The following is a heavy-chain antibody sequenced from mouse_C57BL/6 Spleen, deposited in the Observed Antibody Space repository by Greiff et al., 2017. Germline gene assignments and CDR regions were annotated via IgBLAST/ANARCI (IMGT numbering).Heavy chain of an antibody. Sequence: DVKLVESGGDLVKPGGSLKLSCAASGFTFSSYGMSWVRQTPDKRLEWVATISSGGSYTYYPDSVKGRFTISRDNAKNTLYLQMSSLKSEDTAMYYCARHHYYGSSYEFCYYSMDYWGQGTSVTVSS. J-gene: IGHJ4*01. D-gene: IGHD1-1*01. CDR3: ARHHYYGSSYEFCYYSMDY. CDR1: GFTFSSYG. V-gene: IGHV5-6*02. CDR2: ISSGGSYT.